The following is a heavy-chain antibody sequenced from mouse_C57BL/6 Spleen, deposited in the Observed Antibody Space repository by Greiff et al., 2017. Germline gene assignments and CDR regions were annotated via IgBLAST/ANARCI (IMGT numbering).Heavy chain of an antibody. CDR1: GYTFTSYW. V-gene: IGHV1-53*01. J-gene: IGHJ2*01. CDR2: INPSNGGN. CDR3: ARWETGSGY. D-gene: IGHD4-1*01. Sequence: QVHVKQPGPELVKPGASVKLSCKASGYTFTSYWMHWVKQRPGQGLEWMGNINPSNGGNNYNEKFKSKATLTVDKSSSTAYMQLSSLTSEDSSVYYCARWETGSGYWGQGTPLTVSS.